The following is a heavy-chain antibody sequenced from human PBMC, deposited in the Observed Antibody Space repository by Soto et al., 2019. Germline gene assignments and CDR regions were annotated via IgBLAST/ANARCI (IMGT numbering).Heavy chain of an antibody. V-gene: IGHV3-33*01. Sequence: QVQLVESGGGVVQPGRSLRLSCAASGFTFSSYGMHWVRQAPGKGLEWVAVIWYDGSNKYYADSVKGRFTISRDNSKNTLDLQMNSLRADDTAVYYCARDRYSSGWYDLDYWGQGTLVTVSS. CDR2: IWYDGSNK. J-gene: IGHJ4*02. D-gene: IGHD6-19*01. CDR3: ARDRYSSGWYDLDY. CDR1: GFTFSSYG.